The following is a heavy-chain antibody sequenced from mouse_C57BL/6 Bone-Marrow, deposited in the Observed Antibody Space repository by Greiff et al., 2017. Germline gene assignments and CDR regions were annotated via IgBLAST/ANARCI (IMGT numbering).Heavy chain of an antibody. CDR3: ARCEGFAY. J-gene: IGHJ3*01. CDR1: GFTFSDYY. CDR2: INYDGSST. Sequence: EVQLVESEGGLVQPGSSMKLSCTASGFTFSDYYMAWVRQVPEKGLEWVANINYDGSSTYYLDSLKSRFIISRANAKNILYLQMSSLKSEDTATYYCARCEGFAYWGQGTLVTVSA. V-gene: IGHV5-16*01.